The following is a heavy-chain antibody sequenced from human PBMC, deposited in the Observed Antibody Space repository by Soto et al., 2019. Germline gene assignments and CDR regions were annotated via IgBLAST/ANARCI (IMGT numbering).Heavy chain of an antibody. V-gene: IGHV1-69*02. Sequence: QVQLVQSGAEVKKPGSSVKVSCKASGGTFSSYTISWVRQAPGQGLEWMGRIIPILGIANYAQEFQGRVTFTATKPRGTAYRELGGLRSENRAVFYWARGGFSGVYPHGWGQAPWSPSPQ. CDR1: GGTFSSYT. CDR3: ARGGFSGVYPHG. D-gene: IGHD2-15*01. CDR2: IIPILGIA. J-gene: IGHJ1*01.